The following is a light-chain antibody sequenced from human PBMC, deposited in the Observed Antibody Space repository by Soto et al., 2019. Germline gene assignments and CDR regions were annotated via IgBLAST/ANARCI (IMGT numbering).Light chain of an antibody. J-gene: IGKJ4*01. Sequence: DLQMTQSPSSLSASVGDRVTITCRASQSISKYLNWYQQKPGKAPKFLIYAASNLESGVPSRFSGSGSGTDFTLTISSLQPEDFATYYCQQSYSTSSLTFGGGTKVEIK. V-gene: IGKV1-39*01. CDR3: QQSYSTSSLT. CDR2: AAS. CDR1: QSISKY.